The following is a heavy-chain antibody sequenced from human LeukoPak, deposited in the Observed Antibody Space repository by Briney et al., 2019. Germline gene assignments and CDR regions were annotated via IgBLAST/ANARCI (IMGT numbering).Heavy chain of an antibody. V-gene: IGHV4-39*01. CDR3: VGHLPYSNYCNY. D-gene: IGHD4-11*01. J-gene: IGHJ4*02. Sequence: ASETLSLTCTVSGGSISSSSSYWGWIRQPPGKGLEWIASIYYSGSTYYNPSLKSRVTISVDTSRNQFSLKLNSVTAADTAVYYCVGHLPYSNYCNYWGQGTLVTVSS. CDR1: GGSISSSSSY. CDR2: IYYSGST.